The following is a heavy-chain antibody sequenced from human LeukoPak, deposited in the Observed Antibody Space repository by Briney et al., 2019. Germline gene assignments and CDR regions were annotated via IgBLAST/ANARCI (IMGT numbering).Heavy chain of an antibody. CDR1: GGTFSSYT. Sequence: SVKVSCKASGGTFSSYTISWVRQAPGQGLDWMGRIIPILGIANYAQKFQGRVTITADKSTSTAYMELSSLRSEDTAVYYCASNKGSESSSFDYWGQGTLVTVSS. D-gene: IGHD6-6*01. J-gene: IGHJ4*02. V-gene: IGHV1-69*02. CDR3: ASNKGSESSSFDY. CDR2: IIPILGIA.